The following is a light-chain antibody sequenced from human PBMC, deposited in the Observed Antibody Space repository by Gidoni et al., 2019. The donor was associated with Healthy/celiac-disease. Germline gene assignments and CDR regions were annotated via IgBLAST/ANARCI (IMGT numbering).Light chain of an antibody. CDR1: QSVSSSY. CDR2: GAS. Sequence: NVFTPPPATLSLSPGERATFSCRARQSVSSSYLGWYQQRPGQAPRLINYGASSRATGIPDRCSGSGSGTDFTLIISRLEPEDFAVYYCQQYGSSLYTFGQGTKLEIK. J-gene: IGKJ2*01. V-gene: IGKV3-20*01. CDR3: QQYGSSLYT.